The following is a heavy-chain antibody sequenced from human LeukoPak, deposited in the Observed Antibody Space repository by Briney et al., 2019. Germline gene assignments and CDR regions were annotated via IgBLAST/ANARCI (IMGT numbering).Heavy chain of an antibody. D-gene: IGHD3-10*01. CDR2: IPYDGSNK. Sequence: GGSLRLSCAASGFTFSTYAMHWVRQAPGKGLEGVAVIPYDGSNKYYADSVKGRFTISRENSKNRLYLQMNSLRAEDTAVYYCARELGFRVRGAHFDYWGQGTLVTVSS. CDR3: ARELGFRVRGAHFDY. V-gene: IGHV3-30*04. CDR1: GFTFSTYA. J-gene: IGHJ4*02.